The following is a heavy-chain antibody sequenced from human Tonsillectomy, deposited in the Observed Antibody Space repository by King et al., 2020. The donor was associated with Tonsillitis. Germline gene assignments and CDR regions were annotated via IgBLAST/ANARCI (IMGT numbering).Heavy chain of an antibody. CDR2: IKSRVNDATT. CDR3: TTGKPGTTVRRWDY. CDR1: GLTFTNAW. Sequence: VQLVESGGGLVTPGGSLRLSCAASGLTFTNAWMTWVRQAPGKGLEWVGRIKSRVNDATTEYAAPVKGRFTISRDDSKSTLYLQMNSLTSEDTALYYCTTGKPGTTVRRWDYWGQGTLVTVSS. J-gene: IGHJ4*02. D-gene: IGHD1-1*01. V-gene: IGHV3-15*01.